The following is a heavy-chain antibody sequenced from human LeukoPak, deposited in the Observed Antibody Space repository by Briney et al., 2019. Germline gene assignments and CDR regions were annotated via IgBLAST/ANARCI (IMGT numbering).Heavy chain of an antibody. CDR1: GFTFSSYW. CDR2: INSDGSSI. D-gene: IGHD3-10*01. J-gene: IGHJ4*02. Sequence: GGSLRLSCAASGFTFSSYWMHWVRQAPGKGLVWVSRINSDGSSISYADSVKGRFTISRDNAKNTLYLQMNSLRAEDTAVYYCASHGSGSYYTLDYWGQGTLVTVSS. V-gene: IGHV3-74*01. CDR3: ASHGSGSYYTLDY.